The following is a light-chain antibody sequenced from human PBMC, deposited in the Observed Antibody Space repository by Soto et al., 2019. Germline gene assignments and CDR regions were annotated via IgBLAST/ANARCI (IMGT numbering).Light chain of an antibody. J-gene: IGLJ2*01. CDR1: KLGDKY. V-gene: IGLV3-1*01. CDR3: QAWDSSALL. CDR2: QDN. Sequence: SYELTQPPSVSVSPGQTASITCSGDKLGDKYVCWYQQKPGQSPVLVVYQDNKRPSGIPERFSGSNSGNTATLTISGTQAMDEADYYCQAWDSSALLFGGGTKVTVL.